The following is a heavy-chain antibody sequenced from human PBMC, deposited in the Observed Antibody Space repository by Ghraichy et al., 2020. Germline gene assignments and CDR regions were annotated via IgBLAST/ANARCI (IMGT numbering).Heavy chain of an antibody. CDR1: GFTFNTYA. Sequence: GGSLRLSCAASGFTFNTYAMLWVRQAPGKGLEYVSTISSNGDSTFYSNSVKGRFTISRDNSKNTLYLQMDGLRADDMAVYYCATLWFGANGIDPGGQGTLVTVSS. D-gene: IGHD3-10*01. J-gene: IGHJ5*02. CDR3: ATLWFGANGIDP. V-gene: IGHV3-64*01. CDR2: ISSNGDST.